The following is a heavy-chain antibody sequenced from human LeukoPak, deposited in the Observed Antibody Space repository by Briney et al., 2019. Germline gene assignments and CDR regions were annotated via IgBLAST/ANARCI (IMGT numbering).Heavy chain of an antibody. D-gene: IGHD5-18*01. CDR1: GFTFSSYA. CDR2: ISGSGGST. CDR3: ARGGDTAMVYQTNWFAP. Sequence: PGGSLRLSCAASGFTFSSYAMSWVRQAPGKGLEWVSAISGSGGSTYYAASVKGRFTISRDNSKNTLYLQMNSLGAEDTAAHHCARGGDTAMVYQTNWFAPWGQGTLVTVSS. V-gene: IGHV3-23*01. J-gene: IGHJ5*02.